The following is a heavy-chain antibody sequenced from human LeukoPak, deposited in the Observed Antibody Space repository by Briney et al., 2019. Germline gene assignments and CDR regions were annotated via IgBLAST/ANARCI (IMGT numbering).Heavy chain of an antibody. V-gene: IGHV4-31*03. CDR2: IYYSGST. Sequence: SQTLSLTCTVSGGSISSRAYYWSWIRQPPGKGPEWIGYIYYSGSTYYNPSLKSRVIISLNTSKTQFSLKLSSVTAADTAVYYCARADGTIYYFDSWGQGTVVTVSS. D-gene: IGHD5-24*01. CDR1: GGSISSRAYY. J-gene: IGHJ5*01. CDR3: ARADGTIYYFDS.